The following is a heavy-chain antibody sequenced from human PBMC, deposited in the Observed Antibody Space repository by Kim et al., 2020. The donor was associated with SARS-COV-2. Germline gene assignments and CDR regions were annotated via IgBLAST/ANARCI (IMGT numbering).Heavy chain of an antibody. CDR1: GGTFSSYA. J-gene: IGHJ6*02. D-gene: IGHD6-19*01. V-gene: IGHV1-69*13. Sequence: SVKVSCKASGGTFSSYAISWVRQAPGQGLEWMGGIIPIFGTANYAQKFQGRVTITADESTSTAYMELSSLRSEDTAVYYCASGEGSGWHYYYGMDVWGQGTTVTVSS. CDR3: ASGEGSGWHYYYGMDV. CDR2: IIPIFGTA.